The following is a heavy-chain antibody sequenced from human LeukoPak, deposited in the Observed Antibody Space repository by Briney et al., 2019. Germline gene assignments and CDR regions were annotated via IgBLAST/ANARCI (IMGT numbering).Heavy chain of an antibody. CDR1: GFTFSDYY. D-gene: IGHD4-17*01. Sequence: GGSLRLSCAASGFTFSDYYMSWIRQAPGKGLEWVSYISSSGSTIYYADSVKGRFTISRDNAKNSLYLQMNSLRAEDTAVYYCARGHYGDYIYYYYYYYMDVWGKGTTVTVSS. CDR2: ISSSGSTI. J-gene: IGHJ6*03. CDR3: ARGHYGDYIYYYYYYYMDV. V-gene: IGHV3-11*04.